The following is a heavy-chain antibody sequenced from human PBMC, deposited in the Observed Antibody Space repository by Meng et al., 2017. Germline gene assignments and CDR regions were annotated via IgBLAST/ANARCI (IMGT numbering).Heavy chain of an antibody. CDR1: GSSFYTYD. CDR3: ETTSNYDFWSGFYY. V-gene: IGHV1-3*01. Sequence: QAQVLYCWAEVEEPLEDSGKSSCMASGSSFYTYDMHWVRQARGPRLEWMGWINGGNGDTKFSQKVQGIDAISSDTSDSTAYMELRSLRFEETAEYYCETTSNYDFWSGFYYWGQGTLVTVSS. J-gene: IGHJ4*02. D-gene: IGHD3-3*01. CDR2: INGGNGDT.